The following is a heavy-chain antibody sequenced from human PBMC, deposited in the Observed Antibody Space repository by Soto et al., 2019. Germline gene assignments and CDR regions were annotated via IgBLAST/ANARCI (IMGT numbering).Heavy chain of an antibody. J-gene: IGHJ4*02. V-gene: IGHV4-61*01. CDR2: IYYSGST. CDR1: GGSVNSGSYY. CDR3: TSRKYYYDSSGYDHFDY. Sequence: SETLSLTCSVSGGSVNSGSYYWSWIRQPPGMGLEWIGYIYYSGSTNYNPSLKSRVTISVDTSKNQFSLKLSSVTAADTAAYYCTSRKYYYDSSGYDHFDYWGQGTLVTVSS. D-gene: IGHD3-22*01.